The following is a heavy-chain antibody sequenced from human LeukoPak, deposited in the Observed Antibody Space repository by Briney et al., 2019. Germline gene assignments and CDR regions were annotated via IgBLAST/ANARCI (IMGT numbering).Heavy chain of an antibody. CDR3: AKGSSVGGPSYGLDV. CDR1: GFTFSSYS. CDR2: ITGSSSYI. D-gene: IGHD1-26*01. V-gene: IGHV3-21*01. J-gene: IGHJ6*02. Sequence: PGGSLRLSCAASGFTFSSYSMNWVRQAPGKGLEWVSSITGSSSYIYYADLVKGRFTISRDISNNTLYLQMDSLRPEDAAVYYCAKGSSVGGPSYGLDVWGQGTTVTVSS.